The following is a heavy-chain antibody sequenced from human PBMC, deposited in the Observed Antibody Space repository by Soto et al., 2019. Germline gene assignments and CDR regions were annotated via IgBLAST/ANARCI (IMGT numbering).Heavy chain of an antibody. CDR2: INPNSGGT. Sequence: ASVKVSCKASGYTFTGYYMHWVRQAPGQGLEWMGWINPNSGGTNYAQKFQGRVTMTRDTSISTAYMELSRLRSDDTAVYCCARAPWYYYDSSGYFGYAFDIWGQGTMVTVSS. V-gene: IGHV1-2*02. CDR3: ARAPWYYYDSSGYFGYAFDI. J-gene: IGHJ3*02. D-gene: IGHD3-22*01. CDR1: GYTFTGYY.